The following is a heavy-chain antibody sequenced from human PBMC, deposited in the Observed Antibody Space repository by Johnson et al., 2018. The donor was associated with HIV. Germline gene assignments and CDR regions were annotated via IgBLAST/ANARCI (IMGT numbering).Heavy chain of an antibody. V-gene: IGHV3-30*04. J-gene: IGHJ3*02. CDR1: EFTFSSYA. Sequence: QVQLVESGGGVVQPGRSLRLSCAASEFTFSSYAMHWVRQAPGKGLEWVAVISYDGSNKYYADSVKGRFTISRDNSKNTLYLQMNSLRSEDTAVYYCARVATFGVVISDGFDIWGQGTMVTVSS. D-gene: IGHD3-3*01. CDR2: ISYDGSNK. CDR3: ARVATFGVVISDGFDI.